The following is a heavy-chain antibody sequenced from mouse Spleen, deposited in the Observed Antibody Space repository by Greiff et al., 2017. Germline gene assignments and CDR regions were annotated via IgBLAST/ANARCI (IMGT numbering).Heavy chain of an antibody. V-gene: IGHV3-6*01. CDR3: ARERIYSNYAMDY. D-gene: IGHD2-5*01. CDR2: ISYDGSN. Sequence: EVQLQESGPGLVKPSQSLSLTCSVTGYSITSGYYWNWIRQFPGNKLEWMGYISYDGSNNYNPSLKNRISITRDTSKNQFFLKLNSVTTEDTATYYCARERIYSNYAMDYWGQGTSVTVSS. CDR1: GYSITSGYY. J-gene: IGHJ4*01.